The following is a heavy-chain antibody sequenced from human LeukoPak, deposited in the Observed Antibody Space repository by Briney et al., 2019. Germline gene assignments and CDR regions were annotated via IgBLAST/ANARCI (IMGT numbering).Heavy chain of an antibody. CDR1: GYTFTSYD. CDR2: MNPNSGNT. D-gene: IGHD2-2*01. J-gene: IGHJ4*02. Sequence: ASVTVSCKASGYTFTSYDINWVRQATGQGLEWMGWMNPNSGNTGYAQKFQGRVTMTRNTSTSTAYMELSSLRSEDTAVYYCARGRLWYQLPTDWGQGTLVTVSS. V-gene: IGHV1-8*01. CDR3: ARGRLWYQLPTD.